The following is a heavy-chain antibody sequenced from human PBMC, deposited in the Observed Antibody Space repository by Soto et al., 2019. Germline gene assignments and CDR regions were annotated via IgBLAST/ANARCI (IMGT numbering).Heavy chain of an antibody. J-gene: IGHJ6*02. CDR1: GGSISSYY. CDR2: IYYSGST. D-gene: IGHD6-19*01. CDR3: ARGTGIAVAGTFPLYYYYGMDV. Sequence: QVQLQESGPGLVKPSETLSLTCTVSGGSISSYYWSWIRQPPGKGLEWIGYIYYSGSTNYNPSLNSRVHIPVDTSKNQFSLKLSSVTASDTAVYYCARGTGIAVAGTFPLYYYYGMDVWGLGTTVTVSS. V-gene: IGHV4-59*01.